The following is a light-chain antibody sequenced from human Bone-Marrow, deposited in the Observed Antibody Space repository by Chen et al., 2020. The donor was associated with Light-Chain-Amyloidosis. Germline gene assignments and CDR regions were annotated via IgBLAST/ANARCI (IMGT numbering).Light chain of an antibody. CDR1: SSDVGSYNL. V-gene: IGLV2-23*01. J-gene: IGLJ1*01. Sequence: CALTQPDPVSGSPGQSITISCTGTSSDVGSYNLVSWYQQHPGKAPKLMICEGSKRPSAVSNRFSGSKSGNTASLTISGLQAEDAADYYCCSYAGSSSYVFGTGTKVTVL. CDR3: CSYAGSSSYV. CDR2: EGS.